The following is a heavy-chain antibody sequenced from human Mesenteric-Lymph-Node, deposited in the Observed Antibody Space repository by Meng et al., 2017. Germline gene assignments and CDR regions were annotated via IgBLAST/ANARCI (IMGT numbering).Heavy chain of an antibody. J-gene: IGHJ6*01. CDR1: GFTFSNCW. Sequence: GGSLRLSCAASGFTFSNCWMSWVRQAPGKGLEWVANIKEDGSTIFYAASVKGRFAISRDNAKNSLYLQMNSLRAEDTAVYYCAREGYDSSGLLYYYYGMDVCGKGITV. V-gene: IGHV3-7*01. CDR3: AREGYDSSGLLYYYYGMDV. CDR2: IKEDGSTI. D-gene: IGHD3-22*01.